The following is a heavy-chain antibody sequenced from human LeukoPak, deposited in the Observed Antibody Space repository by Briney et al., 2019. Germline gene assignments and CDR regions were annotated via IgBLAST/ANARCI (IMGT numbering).Heavy chain of an antibody. D-gene: IGHD2-2*01. J-gene: IGHJ4*02. CDR3: ARDLIVVVPAAMEDY. CDR1: GYTFTGYY. CDR2: INPNSGGT. V-gene: IGHV1-2*02. Sequence: ASVKVSCKASGYTFTGYYMHWVRQAPGQGLERMGWINPNSGGTNYAQKFQGRVTMTRDTSISTAYMELSRLRSDDTAVYYCARDLIVVVPAAMEDYWGQGTLVTVSS.